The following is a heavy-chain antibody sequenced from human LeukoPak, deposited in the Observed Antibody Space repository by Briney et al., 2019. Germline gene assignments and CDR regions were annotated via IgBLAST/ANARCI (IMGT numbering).Heavy chain of an antibody. D-gene: IGHD2-2*01. CDR2: MYSGGST. Sequence: GGSLRLSCAASGFTVSSNYMSWVRQAPGKGLEWVSVMYSGGSTFYGDSVKGRFTISRDNSMNTLYLQMNSLRVDDTAVYYCAREQVVVGRGYYGMDVWGQGTTVTVSS. V-gene: IGHV3-66*01. J-gene: IGHJ6*02. CDR3: AREQVVVGRGYYGMDV. CDR1: GFTVSSNY.